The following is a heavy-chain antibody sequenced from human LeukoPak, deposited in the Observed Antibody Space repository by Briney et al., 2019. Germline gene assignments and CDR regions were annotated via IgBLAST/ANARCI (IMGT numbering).Heavy chain of an antibody. V-gene: IGHV1-18*04. CDR1: GYTFSNYG. J-gene: IGHJ3*02. CDR3: ARDRYDYVWGSYRPQGAFDI. Sequence: GASVKVSCKASGYTFSNYGISWVRQAPGQGLEWMGWISPYKGNTKYAQKLQGRVIMTTDTSTSTVYMELRSLRSDDTAVYYCARDRYDYVWGSYRPQGAFDIWGQGTMVTVSS. D-gene: IGHD3-16*02. CDR2: ISPYKGNT.